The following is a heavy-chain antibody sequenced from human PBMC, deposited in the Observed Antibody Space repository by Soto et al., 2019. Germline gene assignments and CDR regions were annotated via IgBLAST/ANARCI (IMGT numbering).Heavy chain of an antibody. CDR3: ERVAIMGVVNSRLFFFDL. CDR2: ISTLGTTI. D-gene: IGHD2-15*01. J-gene: IGHJ4*02. V-gene: IGHV3-48*03. Sequence: GGSLRLSCSASGFHFKIYGMTWVRQAPGKGLEWISDISTLGTTIHYADSVRDRFTISRDNPTNTVYLHLTSLRDEDTAVYYCERVAIMGVVNSRLFFFDLWGQGTLVTVSS. CDR1: GFHFKIYG.